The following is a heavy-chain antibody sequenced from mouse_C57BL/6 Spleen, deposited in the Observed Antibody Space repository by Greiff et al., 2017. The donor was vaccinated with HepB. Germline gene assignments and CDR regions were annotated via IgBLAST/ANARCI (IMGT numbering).Heavy chain of an antibody. Sequence: VQLVESGAELAKPGASVKLSCKASGYTFTSYWMHWVKQRPGQGLEWIGYINPSSGYTKYNQKFKDKATLTADKSSSTAYMQLSSLTYEDSAVYYCARDYYGSSSYWYFDVWGTGTTVTVSS. CDR1: GYTFTSYW. D-gene: IGHD1-1*01. CDR2: INPSSGYT. J-gene: IGHJ1*03. V-gene: IGHV1-7*01. CDR3: ARDYYGSSSYWYFDV.